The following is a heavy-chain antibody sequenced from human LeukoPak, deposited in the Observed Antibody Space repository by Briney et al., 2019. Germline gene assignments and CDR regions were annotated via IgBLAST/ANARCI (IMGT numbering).Heavy chain of an antibody. D-gene: IGHD3/OR15-3a*01. CDR2: IIPIFGTA. CDR1: GGTFSSYA. CDR3: ARGYPLDWNYFDY. Sequence: SVKVSCKASGGTFSSYAISWVRQAPGQGLEWMGGIIPIFGTANYAQKFQGRVTITTDESTSTAYMELSSLRSEDSAVYYCARGYPLDWNYFDYWGQGTLVTVSS. V-gene: IGHV1-69*05. J-gene: IGHJ4*02.